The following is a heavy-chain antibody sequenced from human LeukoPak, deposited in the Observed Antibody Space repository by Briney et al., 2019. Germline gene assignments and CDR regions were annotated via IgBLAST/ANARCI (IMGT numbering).Heavy chain of an antibody. Sequence: ASAKVSCKASGYTFPGYYMHWVRQAPGQGLEWMGWINPNSGGTNYAQKFQGRVTMTRDTSISTAYMELSRLRSDDTAVYYCAREHSSSSGKVFDYWGQGTLVTVSS. J-gene: IGHJ4*02. V-gene: IGHV1-2*02. CDR1: GYTFPGYY. CDR3: AREHSSSSGKVFDY. CDR2: INPNSGGT. D-gene: IGHD6-6*01.